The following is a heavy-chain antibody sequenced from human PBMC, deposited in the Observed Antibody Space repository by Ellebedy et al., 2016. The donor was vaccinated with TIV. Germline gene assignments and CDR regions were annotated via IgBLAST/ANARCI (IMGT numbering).Heavy chain of an antibody. CDR2: IKGDGSEK. CDR3: TRDSPGWAVAPY. V-gene: IGHV3-7*01. J-gene: IGHJ4*02. D-gene: IGHD6-19*01. CDR1: GFTSNMYW. Sequence: PGGSLRLSCAASGFTSNMYWMNWVRQAPGKGLEWVANIKGDGSEKTYADSVKGRFTISRDNAKNSLYLQMNSLRAEDTAIYYCTRDSPGWAVAPYWGQGTLVTVSS.